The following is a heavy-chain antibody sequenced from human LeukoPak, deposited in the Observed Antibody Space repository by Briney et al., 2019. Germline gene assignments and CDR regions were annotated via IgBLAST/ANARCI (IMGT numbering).Heavy chain of an antibody. CDR2: ISGSVDRT. CDR1: GFTFSSYA. J-gene: IGHJ4*02. Sequence: LAGGSLRLSWAASGFTFSSYAMSWVRQAPGKGLGWVSAISGSVDRTYYADSVKGRFTISRDNSKNTLYLQMNSLRAEDTAVYYCAKRSYCSGGSCYFDYWGQGTLVTVSS. CDR3: AKRSYCSGGSCYFDY. D-gene: IGHD2-15*01. V-gene: IGHV3-23*01.